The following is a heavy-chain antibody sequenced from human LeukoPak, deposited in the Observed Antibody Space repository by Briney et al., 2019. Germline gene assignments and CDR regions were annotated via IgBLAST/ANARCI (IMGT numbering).Heavy chain of an antibody. CDR3: AKGVKRGYYYMDV. J-gene: IGHJ6*03. CDR1: GFTFSSYA. V-gene: IGHV3-23*01. D-gene: IGHD2-15*01. Sequence: QPGGSLRLSCAASGFTFSSYAMSWVRQAPGKGLEWVSTISVSGASTYYADSVKGRFTISRDNSKNTLYLQMNSLRAEDTAVYYCAKGVKRGYYYMDVWGKGTTVTVSS. CDR2: ISVSGAST.